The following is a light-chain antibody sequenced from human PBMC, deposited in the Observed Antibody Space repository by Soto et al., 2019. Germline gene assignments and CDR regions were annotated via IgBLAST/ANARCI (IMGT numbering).Light chain of an antibody. CDR3: QQTYRPSYT. Sequence: DIQMTQSPSSLSASLGDRDTITCRASQSINKFLNWYQHQPGKAPKVLIYAASNLQSGVPSRFSGNGSGTDFTLTISSLQPEDFATYFCQQTYRPSYTFAQGTRLEIK. CDR2: AAS. V-gene: IGKV1-39*01. J-gene: IGKJ2*01. CDR1: QSINKF.